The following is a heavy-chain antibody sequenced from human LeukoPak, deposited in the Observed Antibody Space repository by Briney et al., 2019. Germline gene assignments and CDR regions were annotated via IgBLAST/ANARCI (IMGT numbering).Heavy chain of an antibody. V-gene: IGHV3-30*18. J-gene: IGHJ4*02. D-gene: IGHD2/OR15-2a*01. Sequence: GGSLRLSCTASGFTFSNYGMHWVRQAPGKGLEWVAVISFDVSDKYYADSVKGRFTISRDNSKNTLYLQMNSLRVDDTAIYYCAKEGIYLKSSLEDWGQGTPVTVSS. CDR1: GFTFSNYG. CDR2: ISFDVSDK. CDR3: AKEGIYLKSSLED.